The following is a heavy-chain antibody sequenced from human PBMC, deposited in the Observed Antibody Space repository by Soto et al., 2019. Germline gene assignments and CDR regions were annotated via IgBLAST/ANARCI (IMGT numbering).Heavy chain of an antibody. CDR2: ISAYNGNT. CDR1: GYTFTSYG. J-gene: IGHJ6*02. V-gene: IGHV1-18*01. D-gene: IGHD2-2*02. Sequence: GASVKVSCKVSGYTFTSYGISWVRQAPGQGLEWMGWISAYNGNTNYAQKLQGRVTMTTDTSTSTAYMELRSLRSDDTAVYYCARADCSSTTCYTGEENYYYGMDVWGQGTTVTVSS. CDR3: ARADCSSTTCYTGEENYYYGMDV.